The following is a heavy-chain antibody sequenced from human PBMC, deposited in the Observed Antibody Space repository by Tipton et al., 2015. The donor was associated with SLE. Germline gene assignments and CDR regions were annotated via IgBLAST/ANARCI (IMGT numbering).Heavy chain of an antibody. D-gene: IGHD2-2*01. V-gene: IGHV3-21*01. Sequence: SLRLSCAASGFTFSSYAMSWVRQTPGKGLEWVSSISSSSSYIYYADSVKGRFTISRDNAKNSLYLQMNSLRAEDTAVYYCARDSDSSTSWVDYWGQGTLVTVSS. CDR1: GFTFSSYA. CDR3: ARDSDSSTSWVDY. CDR2: ISSSSSYI. J-gene: IGHJ4*02.